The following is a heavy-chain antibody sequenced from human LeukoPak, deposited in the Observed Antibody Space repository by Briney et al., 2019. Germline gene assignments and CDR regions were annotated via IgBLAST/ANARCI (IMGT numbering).Heavy chain of an antibody. CDR3: ARGYSRAWYGDS. CDR2: IYSGGST. V-gene: IGHV3-53*01. D-gene: IGHD6-19*01. CDR1: GFTVSTNY. Sequence: GGSLRLSCAASGFTVSTNYKSWVRQAPGKGLEWVSLIYSGGSTYYADSVKGRFTISRDNSKNTLYFQMNSLRADDTAVYYCARGYSRAWYGDSWGQGTLVTVSS. J-gene: IGHJ5*01.